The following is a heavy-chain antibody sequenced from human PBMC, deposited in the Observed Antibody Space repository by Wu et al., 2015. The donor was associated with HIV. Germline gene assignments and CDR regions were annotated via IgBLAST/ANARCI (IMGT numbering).Heavy chain of an antibody. CDR2: SSGYNGDT. J-gene: IGHJ6*03. CDR3: ARFRIGTGYMDV. D-gene: IGHD1-26*01. CDR1: GGTFSSYA. Sequence: QVQLVQSGAEVKKPGSSVKVSCKASGGTFSSYAISWVRQAPGQGLEWMGWSSGYNGDTKYTQKFQGRVTMTTDTSTSISYMELRSLRSDDTAVYYCARFRIGTGYMDVWGKGTTVIVSS. V-gene: IGHV1-18*01.